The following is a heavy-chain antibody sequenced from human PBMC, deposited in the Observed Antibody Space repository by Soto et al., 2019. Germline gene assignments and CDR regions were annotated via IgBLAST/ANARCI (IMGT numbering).Heavy chain of an antibody. CDR1: GFSLSTSEVG. V-gene: IGHV2-5*02. Sequence: QITLKESGPTLLKPTQTLTLTCTFSGFSLSTSEVGVGWFRQPPGKALEWLALIYWDDDKRYSPFLKSRLTITKDTSKNRVVLTMTNVDPVDTATYFCAHRFDWYHFNYWGQGTLVTVSS. J-gene: IGHJ4*02. CDR2: IYWDDDK. D-gene: IGHD3-9*01. CDR3: AHRFDWYHFNY.